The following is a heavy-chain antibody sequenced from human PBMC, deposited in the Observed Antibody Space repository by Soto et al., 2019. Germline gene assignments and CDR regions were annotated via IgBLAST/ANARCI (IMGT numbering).Heavy chain of an antibody. J-gene: IGHJ5*02. CDR1: GYTFTNND. Sequence: ASVKVSCKASGYTFTNNDVSWVRQATGQGLEWMGWMNPGSGDTGYAQKFQGRVTMTRDISIATAYMELNSLTSEDTAIYYCARMESFGSLNWFDPWGQGTMVTVSS. CDR2: MNPGSGDT. CDR3: ARMESFGSLNWFDP. V-gene: IGHV1-8*02. D-gene: IGHD5-18*01.